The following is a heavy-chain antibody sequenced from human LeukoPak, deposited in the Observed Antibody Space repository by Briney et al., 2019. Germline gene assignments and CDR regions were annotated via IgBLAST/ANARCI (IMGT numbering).Heavy chain of an antibody. CDR3: ARDTFQPGLIDS. D-gene: IGHD2-2*01. Sequence: RGTLRLSCAASGFTFSLYAMNWVRQAPGKGLGGISYINDDSSDIHYAGSVGGRFTISRDDARKTLYLQLSSLRVEDTAVYYCARDTFQPGLIDSWGQGNLVTVSS. CDR2: INDDSSDI. CDR1: GFTFSLYA. J-gene: IGHJ4*02. V-gene: IGHV3-21*05.